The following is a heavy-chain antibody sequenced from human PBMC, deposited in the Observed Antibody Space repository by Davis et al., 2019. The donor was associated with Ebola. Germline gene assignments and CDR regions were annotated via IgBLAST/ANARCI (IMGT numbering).Heavy chain of an antibody. D-gene: IGHD6-19*01. CDR1: GFTFGDYA. CDR2: IRSKAYGGTT. CDR3: TRECSSGWCFDY. V-gene: IGHV3-49*03. Sequence: GESLKISCTASGFTFGDYAMSWFRQAPGKGLEWVGFIRSKAYGGTTEYAASVKGRFTISRDDSKSIAYLQMNSLKTEDTAVYYCTRECSSGWCFDYWGRGTLVTVSS. J-gene: IGHJ4*02.